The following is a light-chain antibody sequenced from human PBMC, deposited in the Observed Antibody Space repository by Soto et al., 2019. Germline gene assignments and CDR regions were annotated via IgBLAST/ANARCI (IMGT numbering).Light chain of an antibody. J-gene: IGKJ4*01. CDR3: QRYNNWPLT. Sequence: EIVLTQSPGTLSLSPVERATLSCRSTQTVSGNFLAWYQQKPGQTPRLLIYDTSTRATGVPARFSGSRSGTEFTLTINSLQSEDFAVYYCQRYNNWPLTFGGGTKVDIK. CDR1: QTVSGN. CDR2: DTS. V-gene: IGKV3-15*01.